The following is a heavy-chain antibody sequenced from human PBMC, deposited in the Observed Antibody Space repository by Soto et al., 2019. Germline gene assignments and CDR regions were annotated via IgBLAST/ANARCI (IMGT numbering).Heavy chain of an antibody. CDR2: INPSGGST. CDR1: GYTFTSYY. Sequence: ASVKVSCTASGYTFTSYYMHWVRQAPGQGLEWMGIINPSGGSTSYAQKFQGRVTMTRDTSTSTVYMELSSLRSEDTAVYYCARAPCTSCYRQIFYYYYGMDVWGQGTTVTVSS. V-gene: IGHV1-46*03. D-gene: IGHD2-2*01. CDR3: ARAPCTSCYRQIFYYYYGMDV. J-gene: IGHJ6*02.